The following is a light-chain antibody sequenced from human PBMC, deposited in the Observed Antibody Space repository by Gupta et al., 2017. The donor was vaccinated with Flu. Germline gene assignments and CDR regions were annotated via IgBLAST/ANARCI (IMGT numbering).Light chain of an antibody. CDR3: QSADSTSTYYV. J-gene: IGLJ1*01. Sequence: GQTARITCSGAALPNQYVYWFQQKPGQAPALLIYKDTERPSGIPERFSASGSGTTVTLTISGVQAEDEADYYCQSADSTSTYYVFGAGTKVTVL. V-gene: IGLV3-25*03. CDR2: KDT. CDR1: ALPNQY.